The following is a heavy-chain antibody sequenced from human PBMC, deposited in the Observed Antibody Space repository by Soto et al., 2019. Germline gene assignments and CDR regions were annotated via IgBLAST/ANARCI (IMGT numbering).Heavy chain of an antibody. CDR2: IIPIFGTA. V-gene: IGHV1-69*06. CDR3: ARAHQVDTAMGTWAFDI. D-gene: IGHD5-18*01. Sequence: QVQLVQSGAEVKKPGSSVKVSCKASGGTFSSYAISWVRQAPGQGLEWMGGIIPIFGTANYAQKFQGRVTITADKSTSTAYMELSSLRSEDTAVYYCARAHQVDTAMGTWAFDIWGQGTMVTVSS. J-gene: IGHJ3*02. CDR1: GGTFSSYA.